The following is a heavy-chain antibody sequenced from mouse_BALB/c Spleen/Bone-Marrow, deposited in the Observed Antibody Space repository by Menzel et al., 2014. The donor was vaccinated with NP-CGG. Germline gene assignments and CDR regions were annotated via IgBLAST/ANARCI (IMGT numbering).Heavy chain of an antibody. CDR1: GFSLTGYG. CDR3: ARGNYGSSLYAMDY. CDR2: IWGDGST. Sequence: VKLMESGPGLVAPSQSLSITCTVSGFSLTGYGVNWVRQPPGKGLEWLGMIWGDGSTDYNSALKSGLSISKDNSKSQVFLKMNSLQTDDTARYYCARGNYGSSLYAMDYWGQGTSVTVSS. V-gene: IGHV2-6-7*01. J-gene: IGHJ4*01. D-gene: IGHD1-1*01.